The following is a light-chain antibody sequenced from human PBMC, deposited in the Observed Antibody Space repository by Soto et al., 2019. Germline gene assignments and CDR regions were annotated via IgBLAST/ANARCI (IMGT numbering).Light chain of an antibody. V-gene: IGKV1-5*03. CDR3: QQYNSYSWT. Sequence: DIQMTQSPSTLSASVGDRVTITCRSSQSISSWLAWYQQKPGKAPKLLISKASSLESGVPSRFSGGGSGTEFTLTISSLQPDDFATYYCQQYNSYSWTFGQGTKVEIK. CDR1: QSISSW. J-gene: IGKJ1*01. CDR2: KAS.